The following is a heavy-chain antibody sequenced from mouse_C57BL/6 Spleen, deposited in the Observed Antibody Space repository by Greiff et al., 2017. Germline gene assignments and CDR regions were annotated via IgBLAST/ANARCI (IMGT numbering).Heavy chain of an antibody. CDR3: TRSYDYCTWFAY. CDR2: IDPETGGT. J-gene: IGHJ3*01. V-gene: IGHV1-15*01. Sequence: VQGVESGAELVRPGASVTLSCKASGYTFTDYEMHWVKQTPVHGLEWIGAIDPETGGTAYNQKFKGKAILSADKSSSTAYMELRSLTSEDSAVYYCTRSYDYCTWFAYWGQGTLVTVSA. CDR1: GYTFTDYE. D-gene: IGHD2-4*01.